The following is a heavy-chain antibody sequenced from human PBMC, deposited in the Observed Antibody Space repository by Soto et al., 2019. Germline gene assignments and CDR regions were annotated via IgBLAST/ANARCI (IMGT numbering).Heavy chain of an antibody. D-gene: IGHD1-1*01. Sequence: QVQLQSSGPGLVRPSQTLSLTCTVSGESISSDDYYWSWIRQTPGKGLEWIGHLFYCGTTYYKPSLKIRLTISVDTSNIHFSPMLTSVTAAEPAVYYCARELWVETELYYYGMDVWGQGTTVTVSS. CDR1: GESISSDDYY. J-gene: IGHJ6*02. V-gene: IGHV4-30-4*01. CDR3: ARELWVETELYYYGMDV. CDR2: LFYCGTT.